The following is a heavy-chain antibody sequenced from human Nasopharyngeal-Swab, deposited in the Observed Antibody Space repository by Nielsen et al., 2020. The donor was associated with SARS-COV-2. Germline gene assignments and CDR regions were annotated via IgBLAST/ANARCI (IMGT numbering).Heavy chain of an antibody. CDR3: ARGQGPRHYYGSSGYYYDVLGRGYYFDY. CDR2: INHSGNT. Sequence: WIRQPPGKGLEWIGEINHSGNTNYNPSLKSRVTISVDTSKNQFSLKLSSVTAADTAVYYCARGQGPRHYYGSSGYYYDVLGRGYYFDYWGQGTLVTVSS. J-gene: IGHJ4*02. D-gene: IGHD3-22*01. V-gene: IGHV4-34*01.